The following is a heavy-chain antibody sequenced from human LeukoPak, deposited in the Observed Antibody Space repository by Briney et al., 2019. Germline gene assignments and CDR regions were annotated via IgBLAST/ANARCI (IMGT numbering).Heavy chain of an antibody. J-gene: IGHJ5*01. D-gene: IGHD2-15*01. CDR3: AQDPDCGGGSCYSAKLFDS. CDR2: INPNSGDT. CDR1: GYTFTGYY. Sequence: ASVKVSCKASGYTFTGYYMHWVRQAPGQGLECMGWINPNSGDTNYAQKFQGRVTMTRDTSISTAYMELSRLRSDDTAVYYCAQDPDCGGGSCYSAKLFDSWGQGTLVTVSS. V-gene: IGHV1-2*02.